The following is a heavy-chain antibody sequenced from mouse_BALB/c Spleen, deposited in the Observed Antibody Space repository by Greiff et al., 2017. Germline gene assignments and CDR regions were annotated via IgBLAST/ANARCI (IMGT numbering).Heavy chain of an antibody. CDR2: ISYSGST. J-gene: IGHJ1*01. Sequence: EVMLVESGPSLVKPSQTLSLTCSVTGDSITSGYWNWIRKFPGNKLEYMGYISYSGSTYYNPSLKSRISITRDTSKNQYYLQLNSVTTEDTATYYCARTLTTVSLYWYFDVWGAGTTVTVSS. CDR1: GDSITSGY. V-gene: IGHV3-8*02. D-gene: IGHD1-1*01. CDR3: ARTLTTVSLYWYFDV.